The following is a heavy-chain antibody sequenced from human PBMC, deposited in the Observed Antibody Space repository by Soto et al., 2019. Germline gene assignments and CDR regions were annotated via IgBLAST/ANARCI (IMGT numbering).Heavy chain of an antibody. CDR3: ARGAALYYDILTGYYREYYYYGMDV. D-gene: IGHD3-9*01. Sequence: SETLSLTCAVYGGSFSCYYWIWIRQPPGKGLEWIGEINHSGSTNYNPPLKSRVTISVDTSKNQFSLKLSSVTAADTAVYYCARGAALYYDILTGYYREYYYYGMDVWGQGTTVTVSS. V-gene: IGHV4-34*01. CDR1: GGSFSCYY. J-gene: IGHJ6*02. CDR2: INHSGST.